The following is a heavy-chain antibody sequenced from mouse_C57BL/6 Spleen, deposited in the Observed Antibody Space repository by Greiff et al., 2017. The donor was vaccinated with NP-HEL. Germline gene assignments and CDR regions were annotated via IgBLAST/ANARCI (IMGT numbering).Heavy chain of an antibody. J-gene: IGHJ4*01. Sequence: QVQLQQSGAELVRPGASVTLSCKASGYTFTDYEMHWVKQTPVHGLEWIGAIDPETGGTAYNQKFKGKATLTADKSSSTAYMELRSLTSEDSDVYDCTSSVAATRDYAMDYWGQGTSVTVSS. CDR1: GYTFTDYE. D-gene: IGHD1-1*01. CDR2: IDPETGGT. CDR3: TSSVAATRDYAMDY. V-gene: IGHV1-15*01.